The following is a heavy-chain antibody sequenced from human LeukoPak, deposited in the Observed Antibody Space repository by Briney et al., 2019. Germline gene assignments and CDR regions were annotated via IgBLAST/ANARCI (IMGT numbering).Heavy chain of an antibody. J-gene: IGHJ4*02. CDR1: GFTFSSYG. D-gene: IGHD6-19*01. CDR3: AKAAVAGTFCGY. V-gene: IGHV3-30*02. CDR2: IRYDGSNK. Sequence: GGSLRLSCAASGFTFSSYGMDWVRQAPGKGLEWVAFIRYDGSNKYYADSVKGRFTISRDNSKNTLYLQMNSLRAEDTAVYYCAKAAVAGTFCGYWGQGTLVTVSS.